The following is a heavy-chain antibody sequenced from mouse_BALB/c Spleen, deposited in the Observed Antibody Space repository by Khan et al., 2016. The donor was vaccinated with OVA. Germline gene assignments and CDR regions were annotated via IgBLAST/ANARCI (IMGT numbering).Heavy chain of an antibody. V-gene: IGHV1-77*01. Sequence: QVQLQQSGPELVKPGASLKVSCKASGYTFTDYIIGWVKQSTRQGLEWIGDIFPGSGSPYYNAKFKDKATLTADKSSNTAYLQLSSLTSEDSADYVRARGGYSVLAYWGQGTLVTVSA. D-gene: IGHD2-14*01. CDR1: GYTFTDYI. CDR2: IFPGSGSP. CDR3: ARGGYSVLAY. J-gene: IGHJ3*01.